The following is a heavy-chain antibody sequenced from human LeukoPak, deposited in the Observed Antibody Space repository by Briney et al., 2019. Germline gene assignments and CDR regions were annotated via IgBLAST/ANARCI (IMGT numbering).Heavy chain of an antibody. D-gene: IGHD3-10*01. Sequence: PSETLSLTCAVYGGSFSAYYWTWIRQPPGKGLEWIGEINHSGSTNYNPSLKSRVTISGDTSKNQFPLKLSSVTAADTAVYYCAQTNNYYGSGTYDYWGQGTLVTVSS. CDR1: GGSFSAYY. CDR3: AQTNNYYGSGTYDY. CDR2: INHSGST. V-gene: IGHV4-34*01. J-gene: IGHJ4*02.